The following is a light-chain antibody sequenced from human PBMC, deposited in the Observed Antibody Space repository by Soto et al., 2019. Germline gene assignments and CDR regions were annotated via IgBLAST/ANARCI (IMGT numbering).Light chain of an antibody. CDR1: QSISSW. CDR3: QQYNSYSGT. V-gene: IGKV1-5*01. Sequence: DIQMTQSPSTLSASVGDRVTITCRASQSISSWLAWYQQKPGKAPKLLIYDAYSLKSGVPSRFSGSGAGTEFTLTISSRQPDDFETYYCQQYNSYSGTFGQGTKVDIK. CDR2: DAY. J-gene: IGKJ1*01.